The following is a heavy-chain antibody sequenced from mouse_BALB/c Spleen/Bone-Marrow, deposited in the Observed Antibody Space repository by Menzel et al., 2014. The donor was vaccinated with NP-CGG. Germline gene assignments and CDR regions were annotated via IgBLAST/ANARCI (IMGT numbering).Heavy chain of an antibody. CDR3: TRSGPGFAY. Sequence: VQLQESGAELVKPGASVKLSCKASGYTSTSYFLYWVKQRPGQGLEWIGEINPSSGGTNFNEKFKSKATLTIDKSSSTVYMQLSSLTSEDSAVYYCTRSGPGFAYWGQGTLVTVSA. V-gene: IGHV1S81*02. CDR1: GYTSTSYF. J-gene: IGHJ3*01. CDR2: INPSSGGT.